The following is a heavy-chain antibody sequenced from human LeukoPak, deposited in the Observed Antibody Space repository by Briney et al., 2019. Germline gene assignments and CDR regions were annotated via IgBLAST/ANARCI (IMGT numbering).Heavy chain of an antibody. J-gene: IGHJ3*02. Sequence: GGSLRLSCAASRFTFSTYAMSWVRQAPGKGLEWVSAISGSGDNTYYADSVKGRFTISRDNSKNTLYLQMNSLRAEDTAVYYCAKPSLNFDWLFRAFDIWGQGTVVTVSS. CDR2: ISGSGDNT. D-gene: IGHD3-9*01. CDR1: RFTFSTYA. CDR3: AKPSLNFDWLFRAFDI. V-gene: IGHV3-23*01.